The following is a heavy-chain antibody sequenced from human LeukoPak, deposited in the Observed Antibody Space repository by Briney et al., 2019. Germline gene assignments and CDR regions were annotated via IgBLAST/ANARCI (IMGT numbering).Heavy chain of an antibody. J-gene: IGHJ6*02. Sequence: GGSLRLSCAASGFTFSSYEMNWVRQAPGKGLEWVSYISSSGSTIYYADSVKGGFTISRENAKNSLYLQMNSLRAEYTAFYYCARVGIVGATSYYYYYVMDVWGQGTTVTVSS. CDR2: ISSSGSTI. CDR3: ARVGIVGATSYYYYYVMDV. CDR1: GFTFSSYE. V-gene: IGHV3-48*03. D-gene: IGHD1-26*01.